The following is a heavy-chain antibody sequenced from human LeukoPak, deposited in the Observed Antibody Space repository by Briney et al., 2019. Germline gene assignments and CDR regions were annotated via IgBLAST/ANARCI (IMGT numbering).Heavy chain of an antibody. V-gene: IGHV4-38-2*01. CDR1: GYSISSGYY. D-gene: IGHD4-11*01. CDR3: ARHDYSNYSPKY. CDR2: IYHSGST. J-gene: IGHJ4*02. Sequence: SETLSLTCAVSGYSISSGYYWGWIRQPPGMGLEWIGSIYHSGSTYYNPSLKSRVTISVDTSKNQFSLKLSSVTAADTAVYYCARHDYSNYSPKYWGQGTLVTVSS.